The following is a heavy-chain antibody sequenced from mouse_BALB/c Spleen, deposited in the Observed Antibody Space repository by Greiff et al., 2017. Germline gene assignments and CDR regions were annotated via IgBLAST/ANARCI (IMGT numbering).Heavy chain of an antibody. CDR1: GFTFSSYA. V-gene: IGHV5-6-5*01. D-gene: IGHD1-1*01. CDR3: ARGRDGSSLFAY. Sequence: DVMLVESGGGLVKPGGSLKLSCAASGFTFSSYAMSWVRQTPEKRLEWVASISSGGSTYYPDSVKGRFTISRDNARNILYLQMSSLRSEDTAMYYCARGRDGSSLFAYWGQGTLVTVSA. CDR2: ISSGGST. J-gene: IGHJ3*01.